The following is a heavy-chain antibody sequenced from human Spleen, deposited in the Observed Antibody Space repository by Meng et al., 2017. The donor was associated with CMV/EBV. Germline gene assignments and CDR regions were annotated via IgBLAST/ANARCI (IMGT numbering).Heavy chain of an antibody. CDR2: ISPYNDNT. D-gene: IGHD3-3*01. J-gene: IGHJ3*02. CDR1: GYTFTSYG. V-gene: IGHV1-18*01. Sequence: ASVKVSCKASGYTFTSYGISWVRQAPGQGLEWVGWISPYNDNTKYAQKLQDRVIMTTDTSTSTAYMELRGLRSDDTAVYYCARDKLRFLTWPNDALHIWGQGTMVTVSS. CDR3: ARDKLRFLTWPNDALHI.